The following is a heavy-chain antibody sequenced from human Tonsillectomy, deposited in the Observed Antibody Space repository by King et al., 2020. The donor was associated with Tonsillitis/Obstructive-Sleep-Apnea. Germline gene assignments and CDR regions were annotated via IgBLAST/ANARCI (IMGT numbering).Heavy chain of an antibody. D-gene: IGHD2-15*01. J-gene: IGHJ5*02. V-gene: IGHV5-51*01. CDR2: IYPGDSDT. CDR3: ARHIVCSGCSFYSFWFDP. Sequence: VQLVESGAEVKKPGESLKISCKGSGYSFTSYWIGWVRQMPGKGLEWMGIIYPGDSDTRYSPSFQGQVTISAAKSISTAYLQWSSLKASDTAMYYCARHIVCSGCSFYSFWFDPWGQGTLVTVSS. CDR1: GYSFTSYW.